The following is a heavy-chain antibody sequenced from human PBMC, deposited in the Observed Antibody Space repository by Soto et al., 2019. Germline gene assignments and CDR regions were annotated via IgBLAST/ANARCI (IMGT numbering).Heavy chain of an antibody. V-gene: IGHV4-59*01. D-gene: IGHD5-18*01. CDR3: ARDVNRGYSYGRAFDY. J-gene: IGHJ4*02. CDR2: IYYSGST. Sequence: SETLSLTCTVSGGSISSYYWSWIRQPPGKGLEWIGYIYYSGSTNYNPSLKSRVTISVDTSKNQFSLKLSSVTAADTAVYYCARDVNRGYSYGRAFDYWGQGTLVTVSS. CDR1: GGSISSYY.